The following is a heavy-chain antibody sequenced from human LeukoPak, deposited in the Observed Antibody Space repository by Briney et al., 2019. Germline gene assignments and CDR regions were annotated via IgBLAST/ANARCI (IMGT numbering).Heavy chain of an antibody. CDR1: GYTFTSYY. J-gene: IGHJ5*02. D-gene: IGHD2-15*01. CDR2: INPSGGST. V-gene: IGHV1-46*01. Sequence: GASVKVSCKASGYTFTSYYMHWVRQAPGQGLEWMGIINPSGGSTSYAQKFQGRVTMTRDTSTSTVYMELSSLRSEDTAVYYCARNLGYCSGGSCYSGWFDPWGQGTLVTVSS. CDR3: ARNLGYCSGGSCYSGWFDP.